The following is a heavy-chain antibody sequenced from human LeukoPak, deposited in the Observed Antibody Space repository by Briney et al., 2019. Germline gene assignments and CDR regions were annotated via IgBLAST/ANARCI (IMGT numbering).Heavy chain of an antibody. Sequence: GGFLRLSCAASGFTFSSYWMHWVRQAPGKGLVWVSRINSDGSSTSYADSVKGRFTISRDNAKNTLYLQMNSLRAEDTAVYYCARSPLRSVAGTDYWGQGTLVTVSS. V-gene: IGHV3-74*01. CDR1: GFTFSSYW. CDR3: ARSPLRSVAGTDY. J-gene: IGHJ4*02. D-gene: IGHD6-19*01. CDR2: INSDGSST.